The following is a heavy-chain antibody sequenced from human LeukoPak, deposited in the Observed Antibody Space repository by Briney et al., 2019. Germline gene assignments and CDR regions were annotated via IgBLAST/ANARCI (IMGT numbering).Heavy chain of an antibody. CDR3: ARVGYSSSWSLIPRYYYYMDV. CDR1: GFTFSSYW. Sequence: GGSLRLSCAASGFTFSSYWMSWVRQAPGKGLEWVANIKQDGSEKYYEDSVKGRFTISRDNAKNSLYLQMNSLRAEDTAVYYCARVGYSSSWSLIPRYYYYMDVWGKGTTVTVSS. V-gene: IGHV3-7*01. CDR2: IKQDGSEK. D-gene: IGHD6-13*01. J-gene: IGHJ6*03.